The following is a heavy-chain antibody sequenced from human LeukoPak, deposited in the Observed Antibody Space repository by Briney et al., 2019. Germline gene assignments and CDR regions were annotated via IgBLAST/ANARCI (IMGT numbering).Heavy chain of an antibody. J-gene: IGHJ5*02. Sequence: PWGSLRLSCAASGFTFATYAMSCVRQAPGKGLEWVGGISISSVDSYYADSVKGRFSISRDDSKNTLYLQMDRLSDEDTAVYYCAKDRELLFAHCWFDLWGQGTLVTVSS. CDR3: AKDRELLFAHCWFDL. V-gene: IGHV3-23*01. CDR1: GFTFATYA. D-gene: IGHD3-10*01. CDR2: ISISSVDS.